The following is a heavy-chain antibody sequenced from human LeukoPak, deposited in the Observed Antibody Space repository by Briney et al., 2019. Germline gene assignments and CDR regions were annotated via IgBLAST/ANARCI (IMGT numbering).Heavy chain of an antibody. CDR1: GFTFSSYA. CDR2: ISYDGGNK. D-gene: IGHD5-12*01. V-gene: IGHV3-30-3*01. Sequence: GGSLRPSCAASGFTFSSYAIHWVRQAPGKGLEWVAFISYDGGNKNYADSVKGRFTISRDNSKNTVFLQMMSLRVDDTAVYYCARDRYSSGPYYFDDWGQGTLVTVSS. CDR3: ARDRYSSGPYYFDD. J-gene: IGHJ4*02.